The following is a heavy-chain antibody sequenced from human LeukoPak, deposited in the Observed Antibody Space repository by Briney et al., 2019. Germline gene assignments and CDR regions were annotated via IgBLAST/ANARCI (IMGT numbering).Heavy chain of an antibody. CDR3: ARDRVDWLLSSYYFDY. Sequence: GGSLRLSCAASGFTVSSNYMSWVRQAPGKGLEWVSVIYSGGSTYYADSVKGRFTISRDNSKNTLYLQMNSLRAEDTAVYYCARDRVDWLLSSYYFDYWGQGTLVTVSS. J-gene: IGHJ4*02. CDR2: IYSGGST. CDR1: GFTVSSNY. D-gene: IGHD3-9*01. V-gene: IGHV3-53*01.